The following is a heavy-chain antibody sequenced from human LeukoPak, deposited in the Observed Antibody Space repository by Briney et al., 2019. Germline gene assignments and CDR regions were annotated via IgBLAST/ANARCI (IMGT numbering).Heavy chain of an antibody. CDR1: GFTFSSYA. V-gene: IGHV3-23*01. CDR2: ISSSGGST. J-gene: IGHJ4*02. Sequence: GGSLRLSCAASGFTFSSYAMSWVRQAPGKGLEWVSAISSSGGSTYYADSVKGRFTISRDNSKNTLYLQMNSLRAEDTAVYYCANPIAVAGYNYWGQGTLVTVSS. D-gene: IGHD6-19*01. CDR3: ANPIAVAGYNY.